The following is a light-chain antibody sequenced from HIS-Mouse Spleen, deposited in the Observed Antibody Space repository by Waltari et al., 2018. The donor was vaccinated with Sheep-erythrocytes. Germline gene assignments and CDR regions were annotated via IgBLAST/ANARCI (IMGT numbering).Light chain of an antibody. CDR3: QAWDSSTAWV. CDR1: KWGDKY. Sequence: SYELTQPPSVSVSPGQTASITCSGDKWGDKYPCGCQQKPGQSPVLVIYQDSKRPSGIPERFSGSNSGNTATLTISGTQAMDEADYYCQAWDSSTAWVFGGGTKLTVL. V-gene: IGLV3-1*01. CDR2: QDS. J-gene: IGLJ3*02.